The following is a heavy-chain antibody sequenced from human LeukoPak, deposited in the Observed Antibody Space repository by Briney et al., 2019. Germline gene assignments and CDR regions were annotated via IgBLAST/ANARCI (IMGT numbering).Heavy chain of an antibody. J-gene: IGHJ4*02. CDR2: IYYSGST. V-gene: IGHV4-30-4*08. CDR1: GFTFSSYS. CDR3: ARTYSSSWATIDY. D-gene: IGHD6-13*01. Sequence: LRLSCAASGFTFSSYSMNWVRQAPGKGLEWIGYIYYSGSTYYNPSLKSRVTISVDTSKNQFSLKLSSVTAADTAVYYCARTYSSSWATIDYWGQGTLVTVSS.